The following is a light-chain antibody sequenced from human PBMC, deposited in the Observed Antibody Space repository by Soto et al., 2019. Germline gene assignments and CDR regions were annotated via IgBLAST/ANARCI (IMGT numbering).Light chain of an antibody. J-gene: IGKJ1*01. CDR2: KAS. CDR3: MHCTHWPPT. Sequence: DVVMTQSPLSLPVTLGQPASISCRSSLSLVYSDGIAYLNWFQQRPGQSPRRLIYKASNRDSGVPDRLSGRVSGTDFTLQINRVEAEDVGIYYCMHCTHWPPTFVRGTRVEIK. V-gene: IGKV2-30*01. CDR1: LSLVYSDGIAY.